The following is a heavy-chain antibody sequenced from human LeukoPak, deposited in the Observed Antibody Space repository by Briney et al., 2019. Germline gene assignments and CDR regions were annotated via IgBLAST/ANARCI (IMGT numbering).Heavy chain of an antibody. CDR1: GFTFSTYS. J-gene: IGHJ4*02. V-gene: IGHV3-21*04. CDR3: ARESGSSWYLFDC. D-gene: IGHD6-13*01. Sequence: GGSLRLSCAASGFTFSTYSMNWVRQAPGKGLEWVSSISSSSSSIYYADSVKGRFTISRDNAKTSLYLQMNSLRAEDTAFYYCARESGSSWYLFDCWGQGTLVTVSS. CDR2: ISSSSSSI.